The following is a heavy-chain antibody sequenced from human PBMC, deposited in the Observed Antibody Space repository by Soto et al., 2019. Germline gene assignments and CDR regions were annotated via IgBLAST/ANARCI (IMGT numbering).Heavy chain of an antibody. Sequence: EVQLVESGGHLVQPGGSLRLSCVASGFIFSRNYMSWVRQPPGKGLEWVSTIYSGGNTFYADSVKGRFTISRDNSKNTLNLQMNNLGAEDTAVYYCARIPFSQMAYVPWYFDLWGRGTLVTVSS. J-gene: IGHJ2*01. D-gene: IGHD2-21*01. V-gene: IGHV3-53*01. CDR3: ARIPFSQMAYVPWYFDL. CDR1: GFIFSRNY. CDR2: IYSGGNT.